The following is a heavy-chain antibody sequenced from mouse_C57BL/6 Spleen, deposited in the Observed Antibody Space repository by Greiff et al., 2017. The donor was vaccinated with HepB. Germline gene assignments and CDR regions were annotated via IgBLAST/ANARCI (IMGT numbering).Heavy chain of an antibody. CDR1: GYTFTSYW. D-gene: IGHD2-4*01. J-gene: IGHJ2*01. CDR2: IYPGSGST. CDR3: AREGDEYDTLYYFDY. Sequence: QVQLQQPGAELVKPGASVKMSCKASGYTFTSYWITWVKQRPGQGLEWIGDIYPGSGSTNYNEKFKSKATLTVDTSSSTAYMQISSLTTEDTAVYYGAREGDEYDTLYYFDYWGQGTTLTVSS. V-gene: IGHV1-55*01.